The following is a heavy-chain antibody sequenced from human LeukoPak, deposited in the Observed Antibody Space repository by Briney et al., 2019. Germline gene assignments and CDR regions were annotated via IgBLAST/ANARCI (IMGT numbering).Heavy chain of an antibody. Sequence: SVKVSCKASGGTFSSYAISWVRQAPGQGLEWMGGIIPIFGTASYAQKFQGRVTITTDESTSTAYMELSSLRSKDTAVYYCAREGSTTDAFDIWGQGTMVTVSS. CDR1: GGTFSSYA. CDR2: IIPIFGTA. CDR3: AREGSTTDAFDI. V-gene: IGHV1-69*05. J-gene: IGHJ3*02. D-gene: IGHD4-11*01.